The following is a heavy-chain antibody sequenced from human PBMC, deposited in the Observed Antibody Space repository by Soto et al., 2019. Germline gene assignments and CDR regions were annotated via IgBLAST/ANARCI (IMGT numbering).Heavy chain of an antibody. CDR1: GFPCNNAW. Sequence: WGSLRLSCAASGFPCNNAWINWVRQVPGKGLEWVGRVKSKADGGSGDYAAPVKGRFVVSRDDSKDIVYLQMNSLKIEDTGVYYCTTDSRTTLPEIRFDYWGHGTQVTVSS. CDR3: TTDSRTTLPEIRFDY. D-gene: IGHD1-26*01. CDR2: VKSKADGGSG. V-gene: IGHV3-15*07. J-gene: IGHJ4*01.